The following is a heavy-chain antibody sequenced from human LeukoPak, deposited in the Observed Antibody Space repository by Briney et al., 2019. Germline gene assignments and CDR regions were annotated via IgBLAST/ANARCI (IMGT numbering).Heavy chain of an antibody. CDR2: ISGSGGST. V-gene: IGHV3-23*01. CDR1: GFTFSSYT. J-gene: IGHJ4*02. D-gene: IGHD3-22*01. CDR3: AKSVVVIDY. Sequence: PGGSLRLSCAASGFTFSSYTMNWVRQAPGKGLEWVSGISGSGGSTYYADSVKGRFTIFRDNSKNTLYLQMNSLRAEDTAVYYCAKSVVVIDYWGQGTLVTVSS.